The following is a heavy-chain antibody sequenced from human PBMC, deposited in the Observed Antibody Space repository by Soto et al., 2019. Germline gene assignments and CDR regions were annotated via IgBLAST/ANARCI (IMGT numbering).Heavy chain of an antibody. D-gene: IGHD3-3*01. J-gene: IGHJ4*02. CDR3: ARVSESFWSGYYSIFDY. CDR1: GFTFSSYA. CDR2: ISYDGSNK. V-gene: IGHV3-30-3*01. Sequence: QPGGSLRLSCAASGFTFSSYAMHWVRQAPGKGLEWVAVISYDGSNKYYADSVKGRFTISRDNSKNTLYLQMNSLRAEDTAVYYCARVSESFWSGYYSIFDYWGQGTLVTVSS.